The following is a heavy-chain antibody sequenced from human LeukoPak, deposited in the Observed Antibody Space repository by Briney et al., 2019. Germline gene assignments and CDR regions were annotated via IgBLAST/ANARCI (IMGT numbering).Heavy chain of an antibody. V-gene: IGHV4-31*03. J-gene: IGHJ4*02. Sequence: SETLSLTCTISGCSISSGGYYWSWIRQHPGKGLEWIGYIYYSGSTYYNPSLKGRVTISLVTSKNQFSLKLTSVTAADTARYYCASGDNDPLFDYWGQRTLVTVS. CDR3: ASGDNDPLFDY. CDR1: GCSISSGGYY. D-gene: IGHD1-1*01. CDR2: IYYSGST.